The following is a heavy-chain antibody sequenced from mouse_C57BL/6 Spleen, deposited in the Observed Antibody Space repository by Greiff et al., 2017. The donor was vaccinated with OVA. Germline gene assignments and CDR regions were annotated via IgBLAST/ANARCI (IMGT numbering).Heavy chain of an antibody. D-gene: IGHD2-4*01. V-gene: IGHV1-81*01. CDR1: GYTFTSYG. CDR3: ARSPFYYDYGGYFDV. Sequence: VQLQQSGAELARPGASVKLSCKASGYTFTSYGISWVKQRTGQGLEWIGEIYPRSGNTYYNEKFKGKATLTADKSSSTAYMELRSLTSEDSAVYFCARSPFYYDYGGYFDVWGTGTTVTVSS. CDR2: IYPRSGNT. J-gene: IGHJ1*03.